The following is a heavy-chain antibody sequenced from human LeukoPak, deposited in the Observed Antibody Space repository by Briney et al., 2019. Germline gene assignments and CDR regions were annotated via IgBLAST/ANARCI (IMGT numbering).Heavy chain of an antibody. CDR3: ASSLYYDFWSGYYTGYYYYGMDV. CDR1: GGSVSGYY. J-gene: IGHJ6*02. CDR2: INHSGST. V-gene: IGHV4-34*01. D-gene: IGHD3-3*01. Sequence: PSETLSLTCAVYGGSVSGYYWSLIRQPAGKGLEWIGEINHSGSTNYNPSLKSRVTISVDTSKNQFSLKLSSVTAADTAVYYCASSLYYDFWSGYYTGYYYYGMDVWGQGTTVTVSS.